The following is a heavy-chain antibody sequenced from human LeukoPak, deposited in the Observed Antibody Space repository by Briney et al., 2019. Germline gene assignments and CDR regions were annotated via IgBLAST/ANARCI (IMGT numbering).Heavy chain of an antibody. CDR3: ATSDGDYKAGYYHYIRV. V-gene: IGHV1-2*02. Sequence: ASVKVSCKASGYTFTGYYFHWVRQAPGQGLEWMAWINPNTAGTNYAQKFLGRVTLTWDTSISTAYMELSSLTSDDTAVYCCATSDGDYKAGYYHYIRVWGKGTSVTVSS. D-gene: IGHD4-17*01. J-gene: IGHJ6*03. CDR2: INPNTAGT. CDR1: GYTFTGYY.